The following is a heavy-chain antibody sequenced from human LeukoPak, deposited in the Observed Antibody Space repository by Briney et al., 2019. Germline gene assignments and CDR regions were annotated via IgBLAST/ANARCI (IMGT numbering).Heavy chain of an antibody. CDR3: IREYCSGGNCYFDY. CDR1: GFIFSSYW. D-gene: IGHD2-15*01. J-gene: IGHJ4*02. CDR2: VNSDGSST. Sequence: QAGGSLRLSCAASGFIFSSYWIHWVRQAPGKGLVWVSRVNSDGSSTKYADSVKGRFTISRDNAKNTLSLQMNSLRAEDTAVYYCIREYCSGGNCYFDYWGQGTLVTVSS. V-gene: IGHV3-74*01.